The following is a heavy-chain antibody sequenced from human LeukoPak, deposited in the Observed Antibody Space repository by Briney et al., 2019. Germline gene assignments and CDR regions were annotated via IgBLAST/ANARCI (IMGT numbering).Heavy chain of an antibody. J-gene: IGHJ6*03. CDR1: GYTFTGYY. CDR3: ARGVATTNLPQYYYYMDV. V-gene: IGHV1-2*02. Sequence: GASVKVSCKASGYTFTGYYMHWVRQAPGQGLEWMGWINPNSGGTNYAQKSQGRVTMTRDTSISTAYMELSRLRSDDTAVYYCARGVATTNLPQYYYYMDVWGKGTTVTVSS. D-gene: IGHD5-12*01. CDR2: INPNSGGT.